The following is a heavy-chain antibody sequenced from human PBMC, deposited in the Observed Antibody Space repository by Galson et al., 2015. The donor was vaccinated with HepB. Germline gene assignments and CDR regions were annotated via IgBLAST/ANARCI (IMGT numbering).Heavy chain of an antibody. D-gene: IGHD3-22*01. J-gene: IGHJ5*02. CDR2: ISAYNGNT. CDR1: GYTFTSYG. V-gene: IGHV1-18*01. Sequence: SVKVSCKASGYTFTSYGISWVRQAPGQGLEWMGWISAYNGNTNYAQKLQGRVTMTTDTSTSTAYMELRSLRSDDTAVYYCARAPPMIVLQVWFDPWGQGTLVTVSS. CDR3: ARAPPMIVLQVWFDP.